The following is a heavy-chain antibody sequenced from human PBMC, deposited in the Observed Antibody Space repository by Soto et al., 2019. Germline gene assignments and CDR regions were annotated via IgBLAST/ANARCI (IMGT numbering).Heavy chain of an antibody. V-gene: IGHV3-30-3*01. D-gene: IGHD6-19*01. CDR1: GFTFSSFS. CDR2: ISYDGSTK. J-gene: IGHJ4*02. CDR3: ARTTTVAGTPEFDY. Sequence: GESLKISCAASGFTFSSFSLHWVRQAPGKGLEWLALISYDGSTKYNADSVKGRFTVSRDNSNNTLYLQLSSLRPEDTAVYYCARTTTVAGTPEFDYWGQGTLVTVSS.